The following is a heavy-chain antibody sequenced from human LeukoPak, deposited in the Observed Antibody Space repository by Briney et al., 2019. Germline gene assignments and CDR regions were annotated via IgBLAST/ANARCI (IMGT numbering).Heavy chain of an antibody. J-gene: IGHJ4*02. Sequence: PGGSLRLSCAASGFTFSSYSMNWVRHAPGKGLEWVLSISSTSSYIYYVDSVKGRFTISRDNAKNSLYLQMNSLRAEDTAVYYCARGIATSSGVDYWGQGTLVTVSS. CDR3: ARGIATSSGVDY. D-gene: IGHD6-6*01. CDR2: ISSTSSYI. V-gene: IGHV3-21*01. CDR1: GFTFSSYS.